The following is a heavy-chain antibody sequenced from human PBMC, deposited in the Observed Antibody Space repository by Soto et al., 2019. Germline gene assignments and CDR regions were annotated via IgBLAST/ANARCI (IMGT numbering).Heavy chain of an antibody. Sequence: GSGPTLVNPTETLTLTCTVSGFSLSNARMGVSWIRQPPGKALEWLAHIFSNDEKSYSTSLKSRLTISKDTSKSQVVLTMTNMDPVDTATYYCARIRGYSGYDPMDYWGQGTLVTVSS. CDR1: GFSLSNARMG. CDR3: ARIRGYSGYDPMDY. CDR2: IFSNDEK. J-gene: IGHJ4*02. D-gene: IGHD5-12*01. V-gene: IGHV2-26*01.